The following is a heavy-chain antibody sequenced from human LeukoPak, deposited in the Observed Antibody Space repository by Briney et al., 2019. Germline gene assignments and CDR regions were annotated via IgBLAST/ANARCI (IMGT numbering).Heavy chain of an antibody. CDR3: ARGYCSGGSCYGRFDY. D-gene: IGHD2-15*01. CDR1: GFTFSSYV. V-gene: IGHV3-30*04. CDR2: ISYDGSNK. J-gene: IGHJ4*02. Sequence: GGSLRLSCAASGFTFSSYVMHWVRQAPGKGLDGVAVISYDGSNKYYADSLKGRFTISRDNSKNTLYLQINSLRAEDTAVYHCARGYCSGGSCYGRFDYWGQGTLVTVSS.